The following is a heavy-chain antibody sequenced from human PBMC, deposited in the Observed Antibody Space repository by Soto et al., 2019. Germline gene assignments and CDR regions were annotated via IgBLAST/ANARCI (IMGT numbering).Heavy chain of an antibody. CDR1: GGSFSGYY. V-gene: IGHV4-34*01. Sequence: KSSETLSLTCAVYGGSFSGYYWSWIRQPPGKGLEWIGEINHSGSTNYNPSLKSRVTISVDTSKNQFSLKLSSVTAADTAVYYCARLISTTVTTDIDYWGQGTLVT. D-gene: IGHD4-17*01. J-gene: IGHJ4*02. CDR3: ARLISTTVTTDIDY. CDR2: INHSGST.